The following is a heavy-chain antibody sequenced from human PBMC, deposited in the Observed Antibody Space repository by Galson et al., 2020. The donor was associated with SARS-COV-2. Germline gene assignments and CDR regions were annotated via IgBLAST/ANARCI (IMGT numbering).Heavy chain of an antibody. CDR1: GGSISSYY. Sequence: SETLSLTCTVSGGSISSYYWSWIRQPPGKGLEWIGYIYYSGSTNYNPSLKSRVTISVDTSKNQFSLKLSSVTAADTAVYYCARACGSGYFDYWGQGTLVTVSS. CDR3: ARACGSGYFDY. CDR2: IYYSGST. D-gene: IGHD3-10*01. J-gene: IGHJ4*02. V-gene: IGHV4-59*13.